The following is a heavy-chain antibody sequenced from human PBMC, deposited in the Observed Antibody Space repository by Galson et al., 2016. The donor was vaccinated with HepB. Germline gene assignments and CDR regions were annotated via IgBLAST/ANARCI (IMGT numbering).Heavy chain of an antibody. J-gene: IGHJ3*02. D-gene: IGHD3-10*01. Sequence: SVKVSCKASGYTFSSYAITWVRQAPGQGLEWMGWISASIGTTNYARRLQGRVTMTTDTSTSTAYMELRNMRSGDAAVYYCARRVRGTYDAFDIWGLGTMVTVSS. CDR2: ISASIGTT. CDR3: ARRVRGTYDAFDI. CDR1: GYTFSSYA. V-gene: IGHV1-18*01.